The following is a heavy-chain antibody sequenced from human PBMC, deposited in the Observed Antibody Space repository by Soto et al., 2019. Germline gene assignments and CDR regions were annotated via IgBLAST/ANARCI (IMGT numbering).Heavy chain of an antibody. CDR1: GFTFSDYY. D-gene: IGHD2-15*01. CDR3: ARSLGSYYYYGMDV. Sequence: QVQLVESGGGLVKPGGSLRLSCAASGFTFSDYYMSWIRQAPGKGLEWVSYISSSSSYTNYADSVKGRFTISRDNAKNSLYLQMNSLRAEDTVVYYCARSLGSYYYYGMDVWGQGTTVTVSS. V-gene: IGHV3-11*06. CDR2: ISSSSSYT. J-gene: IGHJ6*02.